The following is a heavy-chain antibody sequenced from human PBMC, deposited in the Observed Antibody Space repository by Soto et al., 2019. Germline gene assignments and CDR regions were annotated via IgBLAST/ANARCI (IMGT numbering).Heavy chain of an antibody. J-gene: IGHJ6*02. CDR2: VHWNDDK. V-gene: IGHV2-5*01. CDR3: AHRSLGDTSTDYNGLEV. CDR1: GFSLSTTGEG. D-gene: IGHD3-3*01. Sequence: QITLKEAGPTLVKPTQTLTLTCTFSGFSLSTTGEGVFWIRQPPGKAPEWLALVHWNDDKRYSPSLRPRLTIRKDNSRNQVVLSLTNLDPVVTGTYYCAHRSLGDTSTDYNGLEVWGQGTTVIVSS.